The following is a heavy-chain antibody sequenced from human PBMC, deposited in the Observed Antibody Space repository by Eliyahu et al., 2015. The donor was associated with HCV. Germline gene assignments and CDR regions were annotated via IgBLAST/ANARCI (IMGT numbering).Heavy chain of an antibody. Sequence: EVQLLESGGGLVQPGGSLRLSCAASGFTFSSYAMSWWGRQAPGKGLEWVSAISGSGGSTYYADSVKGRFTIPRDNSKNTLYLQMNSLRAEDTAVYYCAKGYDMTTVTTGRVYYFDYWGQGTLVTVSS. CDR3: AKGYDMTTVTTGRVYYFDY. J-gene: IGHJ4*02. V-gene: IGHV3-23*01. CDR2: ISGSGGST. CDR1: GFTFSSYA. D-gene: IGHD4-11*01.